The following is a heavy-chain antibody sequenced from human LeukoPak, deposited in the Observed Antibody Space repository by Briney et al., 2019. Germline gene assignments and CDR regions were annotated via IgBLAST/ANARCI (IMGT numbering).Heavy chain of an antibody. Sequence: SETLSLTCTVSGGSINSYYWSWIRQPAGKGLEWIGRIYTSGSTSYNPSLKSRVTMSVDTSKNQFSLKLSSVTAADTAVYYCARIGGRGASGSYAYFDYWGQGTLVTVSS. D-gene: IGHD3-10*01. CDR1: GGSINSYY. J-gene: IGHJ4*02. CDR3: ARIGGRGASGSYAYFDY. CDR2: IYTSGST. V-gene: IGHV4-4*07.